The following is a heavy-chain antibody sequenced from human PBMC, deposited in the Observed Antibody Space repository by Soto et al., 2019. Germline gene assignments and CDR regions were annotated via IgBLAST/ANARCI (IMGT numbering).Heavy chain of an antibody. CDR2: IDSTGANT. J-gene: IGHJ4*02. CDR3: VSWVSAHFDY. D-gene: IGHD3-16*01. V-gene: IGHV3-23*01. CDR1: RYTFKSHG. Sequence: HPGGSLRLSCVVSRYTFKSHGLSWVRQAPGKGLEWVSTIDSTGANTHYADSVRGRFTISRDNSRNTLHLQMHDLRADDTALYYCVSWVSAHFDYWGQGTPVTVSS.